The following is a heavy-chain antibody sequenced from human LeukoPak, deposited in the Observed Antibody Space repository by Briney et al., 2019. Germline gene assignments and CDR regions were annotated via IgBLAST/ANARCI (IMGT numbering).Heavy chain of an antibody. V-gene: IGHV3-48*04. CDR2: ISPRSETI. J-gene: IGHJ6*03. Sequence: GGSLRLSCATSGFSFNRRGMNWVRQPPGKGLEWVSYISPRSETIFYAESVQGRFAVSRDDAKGSLYLQMHTLRVEDTAVYYCARIGGPTVFTYYMDLWGKGTTVTVAS. D-gene: IGHD3-16*01. CDR3: ARIGGPTVFTYYMDL. CDR1: GFSFNRRG.